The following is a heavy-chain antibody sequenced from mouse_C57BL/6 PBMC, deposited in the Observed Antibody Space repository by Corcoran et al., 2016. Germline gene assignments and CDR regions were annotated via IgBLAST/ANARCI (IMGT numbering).Heavy chain of an antibody. CDR2: INPYNGGT. D-gene: IGHD3-1*01. V-gene: IGHV1-19*01. CDR1: GYTFTDYY. CDR3: ARSGGFPSHWYFDV. J-gene: IGHJ1*03. Sequence: EVQLQQSGPVLVKPGASVKMSCKASGYTFTDYYMNWVKQSHGKSLEWIGVINPYNGGTSYNQKFKGKATLTVDKSSSTAYMELNSLTSEDSAGYYGARSGGFPSHWYFDVWGTGTTVTVSS.